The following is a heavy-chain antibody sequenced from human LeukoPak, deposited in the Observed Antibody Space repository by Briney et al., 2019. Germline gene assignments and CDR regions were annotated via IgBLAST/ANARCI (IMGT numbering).Heavy chain of an antibody. CDR2: INPNSGDT. J-gene: IGHJ4*02. Sequence: ASVKVSCKASGYTFTGYYKYWVRQAPGQGLEWMGWINPNSGDTNYAQRFQGRVTMTRDTSISTAYMDLSRMTSDDTAVYYCARVRPRIDGSGTSYLRLYYFDYWGQGTLVTVSS. CDR1: GYTFTGYY. D-gene: IGHD3-10*01. CDR3: ARVRPRIDGSGTSYLRLYYFDY. V-gene: IGHV1-2*02.